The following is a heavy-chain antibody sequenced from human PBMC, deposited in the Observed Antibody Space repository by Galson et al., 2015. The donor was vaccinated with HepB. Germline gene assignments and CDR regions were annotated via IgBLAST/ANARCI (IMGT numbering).Heavy chain of an antibody. CDR2: ISYDGTKK. D-gene: IGHD2-15*01. J-gene: IGHJ1*01. CDR3: VRDTEGYCTGGRCYLEYFQH. V-gene: IGHV3-30-3*01. Sequence: SLRLSCAASGFTFSSYGLHWVRQAPGKGLEWVAGISYDGTKKEYADSVKGRFTISRDNSRNTLYVQMNSLRTDDTAMYYCVRDTEGYCTGGRCYLEYFQHWGQGTLVSVSS. CDR1: GFTFSSYG.